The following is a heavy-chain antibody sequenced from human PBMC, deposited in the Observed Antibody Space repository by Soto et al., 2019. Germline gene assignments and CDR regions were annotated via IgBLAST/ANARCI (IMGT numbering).Heavy chain of an antibody. J-gene: IGHJ6*02. Sequence: PGGSLRLSCAASGFTFSSYAMHWVRQAPGKGLEWVAVISYDGSNKYYADSVKGRFTISRDNSKNTLYLQMNSLRAEDTAVYYCARIRVFGIAAAGTGMDVWGHGTTVTVSS. V-gene: IGHV3-30-3*01. D-gene: IGHD6-13*01. CDR1: GFTFSSYA. CDR2: ISYDGSNK. CDR3: ARIRVFGIAAAGTGMDV.